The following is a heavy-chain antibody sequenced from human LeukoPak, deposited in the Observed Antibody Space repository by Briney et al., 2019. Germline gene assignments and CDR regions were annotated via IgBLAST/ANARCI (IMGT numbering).Heavy chain of an antibody. J-gene: IGHJ3*02. Sequence: GGSLRLSCAASGFTFSSYGMHWVRQAPGKGLEWVAFIRYDGSNKYYADSVKGRFTISRDNSKNTLYLQMNSLRAEDTAVYYCAKDSTIAARSYAFDIWGQGTMVTVSS. V-gene: IGHV3-30*02. CDR2: IRYDGSNK. D-gene: IGHD6-6*01. CDR1: GFTFSSYG. CDR3: AKDSTIAARSYAFDI.